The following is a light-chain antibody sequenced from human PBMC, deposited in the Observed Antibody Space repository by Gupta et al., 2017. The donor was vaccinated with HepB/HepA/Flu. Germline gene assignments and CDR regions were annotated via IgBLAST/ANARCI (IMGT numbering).Light chain of an antibody. J-gene: IGKJ3*01. V-gene: IGKV1-33*01. CDR1: QHINNY. CDR3: QQYDNRPLTVT. Sequence: DIQMTQSPTSLSASVGDRVTITCQASQHINNYLNWYQQKPGKAPKLLIYDVSNLEGGVPSRFSGSGSGTDFTFTISSLQPEDAAIYHGQQYDNRPLTVTCGPGTKVDVK. CDR2: DVS.